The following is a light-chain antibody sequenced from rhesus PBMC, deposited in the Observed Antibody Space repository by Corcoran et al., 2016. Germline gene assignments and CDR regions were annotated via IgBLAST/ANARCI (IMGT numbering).Light chain of an antibody. CDR2: DAS. J-gene: IGKJ4*01. CDR1: QGISSY. V-gene: IGKV1-38*01. Sequence: DIQLTQSPSSLSASVGDRVTITCRASQGISSYLAWYQQKPGKAPKLLIYDASNLQSGVPSRLSGSGSGTEFTLTSSRLQAEDVAVYYCQQRNSYPLTFGGGTKVELK. CDR3: QQRNSYPLT.